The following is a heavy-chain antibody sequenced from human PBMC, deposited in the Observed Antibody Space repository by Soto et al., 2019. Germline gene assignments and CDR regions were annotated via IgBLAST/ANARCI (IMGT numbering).Heavy chain of an antibody. CDR3: ARLYIGGPAMLYGMAV. V-gene: IGHV1-18*01. CDR1: GYNFTRFG. J-gene: IGHJ6*02. CDR2: ISAHNGDT. Sequence: QAQLVQSGAEVKKPGASVKVSCKASGYNFTRFGISWLRQAPGQGLEWMGWISAHNGDTNYVQKFQGRVTMTTETSPRTTYMELRSLRYDDTAVYYCARLYIGGPAMLYGMAVWGQGTTVTVSS. D-gene: IGHD2-2*01.